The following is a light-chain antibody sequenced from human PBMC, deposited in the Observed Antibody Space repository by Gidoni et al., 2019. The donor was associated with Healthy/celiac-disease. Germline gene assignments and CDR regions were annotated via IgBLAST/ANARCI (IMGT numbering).Light chain of an antibody. CDR2: AAS. CDR1: QSISSY. J-gene: IGKJ3*01. CDR3: QQSYSTLCT. Sequence: PSASVGDRVTITCRASQSISSYLNWYQQKPVKAPKLLIYAASSLQSGVPSRFSGRGSGTDFTLTIRSLQPEDFPTYYCQQSYSTLCTFGPGTKVDIK. V-gene: IGKV1-39*01.